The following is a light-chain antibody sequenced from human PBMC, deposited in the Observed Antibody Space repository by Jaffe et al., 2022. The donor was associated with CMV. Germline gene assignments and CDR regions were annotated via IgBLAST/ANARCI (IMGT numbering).Light chain of an antibody. V-gene: IGKV1-39*01. CDR1: QSITSS. J-gene: IGKJ3*01. CDR2: AAS. Sequence: DIQMTQSPSSLSAFVGDRVTITCRASQSITSSLNWYQQKPGKAPKLLIHAASSLQSGVPSRFSGSGSGTDFTLTISSLQPEDFATYYCQQTYSIPFTFGPGTKVD. CDR3: QQTYSIPFT.